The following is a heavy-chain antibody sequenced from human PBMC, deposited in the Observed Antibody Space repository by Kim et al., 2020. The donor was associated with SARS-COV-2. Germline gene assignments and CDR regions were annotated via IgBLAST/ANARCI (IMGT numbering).Heavy chain of an antibody. V-gene: IGHV4-34*01. CDR2: INHSGST. Sequence: SETLSLTCAVYGGSFSGYYWSWIRQPPGKGLEWIGEINHSGSTNYNPSLKSRVTISVDTSKNQFSLKLSSVTAADTAVYYCARGRGYCSGGSCRVYYYDSSRYYYFDYWGQGTLVTVSS. CDR1: GGSFSGYY. D-gene: IGHD2-15*01. J-gene: IGHJ4*02. CDR3: ARGRGYCSGGSCRVYYYDSSRYYYFDY.